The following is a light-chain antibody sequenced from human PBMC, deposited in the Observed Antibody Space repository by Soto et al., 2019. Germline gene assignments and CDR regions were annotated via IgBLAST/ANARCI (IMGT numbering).Light chain of an antibody. CDR1: QSVSNN. V-gene: IGKV3-15*01. CDR3: QQYNNWPPIT. Sequence: EIMMTQSPATLSVSPGERASLSCRASQSVSNNLAWYQQKPGQAPRLLIYYASTRATGIPARFSGSGSGTEFTLTISSLQSEDFALYYCQQYNNWPPITFGQGTRLEIK. J-gene: IGKJ5*01. CDR2: YAS.